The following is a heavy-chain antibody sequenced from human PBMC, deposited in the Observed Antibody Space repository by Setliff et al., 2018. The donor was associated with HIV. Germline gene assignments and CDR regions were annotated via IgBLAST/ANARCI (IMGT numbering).Heavy chain of an antibody. CDR1: GYTFNDNY. D-gene: IGHD1-7*01. CDR2: ISPDIGDT. J-gene: IGHJ6*03. V-gene: IGHV1-2*06. CDR3: ARGADHFELDYPYYHYMDV. Sequence: ASVKVSCKASGYTFNDNYIHWVRQAPGQGLEWMGRISPDIGDTNYAQMFHGRVTMTRDTSISTAYMELSSLKSDDTAVYYCARGADHFELDYPYYHYMDVWGKGTTVTVSS.